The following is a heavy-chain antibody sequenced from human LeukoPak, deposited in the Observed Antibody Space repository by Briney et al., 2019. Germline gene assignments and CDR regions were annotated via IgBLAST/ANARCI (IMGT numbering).Heavy chain of an antibody. J-gene: IGHJ4*02. CDR3: ARGRYRSDY. CDR2: MNPNSVRT. D-gene: IGHD1-26*01. CDR1: GYTFTSYD. Sequence: GASVKVSCKTSGYTFTSYDINWVRQATGQGLEWMGWMNPNSVRTGLAQKFQGRVTMTRNTSINTGYMELTSLRSEDTAVYYCARGRYRSDYWGQGTLVTVPS. V-gene: IGHV1-8*01.